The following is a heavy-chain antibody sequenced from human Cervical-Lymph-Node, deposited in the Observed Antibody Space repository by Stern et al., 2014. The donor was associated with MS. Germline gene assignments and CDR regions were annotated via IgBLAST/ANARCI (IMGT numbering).Heavy chain of an antibody. CDR3: ARHLGSHESGWFDP. J-gene: IGHJ5*02. Sequence: QVQLVQSGAEVKKPGSSVKVSCQASGGTLSSYPISWVRQAPGQGLEWLGGIMPILGTSNYAHKFQGRVTITADESTTTIYMELRSLKSEDTAVYYCARHLGSHESGWFDPWGQGTLVTVSS. V-gene: IGHV1-69*01. CDR1: GGTLSSYP. D-gene: IGHD1-26*01. CDR2: IMPILGTS.